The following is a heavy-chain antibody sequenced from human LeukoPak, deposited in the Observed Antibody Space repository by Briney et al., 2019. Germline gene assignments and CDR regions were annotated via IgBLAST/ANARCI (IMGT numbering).Heavy chain of an antibody. V-gene: IGHV3-48*04. D-gene: IGHD1-26*01. CDR2: ISSSSSTI. CDR3: ARDRGSWKY. J-gene: IGHJ4*02. Sequence: EGSLRLSCAASGFTFSSYSMNWVRQAPGKGLEWVSYISSSSSTIYYADSVKGRFTISRDNAKNSLYLQMNSLRAEDTAVYYCARDRGSWKYWGQGTLVTVSS. CDR1: GFTFSSYS.